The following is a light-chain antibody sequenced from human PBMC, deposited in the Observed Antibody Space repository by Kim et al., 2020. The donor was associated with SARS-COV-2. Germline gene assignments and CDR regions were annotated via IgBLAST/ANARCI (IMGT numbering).Light chain of an antibody. V-gene: IGKV3-15*01. CDR2: GAS. Sequence: VLTQSPATLSLSPGETATLSCRASESVSDNLAWYQQKPGQAPRLLISGASTRATGVPARFSGSGSGAEFTLTISSLQSEDFAIYFCQQYNTWPPWTFGQGTKLEI. CDR1: ESVSDN. CDR3: QQYNTWPPWT. J-gene: IGKJ1*01.